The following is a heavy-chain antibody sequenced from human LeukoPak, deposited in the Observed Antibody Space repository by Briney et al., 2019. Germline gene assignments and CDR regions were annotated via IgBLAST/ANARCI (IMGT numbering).Heavy chain of an antibody. CDR2: IYYSGST. V-gene: IGHV4-39*01. CDR3: ARHEGDPYYYDSSGYYYP. Sequence: SETLSLTCTVSGGSISSSSYYWGWIRQPPGKGLEWIGSIYYSGSTYYNPSLKSRVTISVDTSKNQFSLKLSSVTAADTAVYYCARHEGDPYYYDSSGYYYPWGQGTLVTVSS. J-gene: IGHJ5*02. CDR1: GGSISSSSYY. D-gene: IGHD3-22*01.